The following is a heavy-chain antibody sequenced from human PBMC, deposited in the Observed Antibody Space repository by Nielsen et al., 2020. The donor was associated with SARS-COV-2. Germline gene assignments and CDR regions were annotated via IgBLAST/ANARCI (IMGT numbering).Heavy chain of an antibody. J-gene: IGHJ6*02. D-gene: IGHD1-14*01. CDR2: VYYSGST. CDR1: GGSINNYY. CDR3: ARHHPGHGEYYYYGMDV. V-gene: IGHV4-59*08. Sequence: SETLSLTCTVYGGSINNYYWSWIRQPPGKALEWIGYVYYSGSTNYSPSLKSRVTISVDTSTNQFSLKLRSVTAADTAVYYCARHHPGHGEYYYYGMDVWGQGTTVTVSS.